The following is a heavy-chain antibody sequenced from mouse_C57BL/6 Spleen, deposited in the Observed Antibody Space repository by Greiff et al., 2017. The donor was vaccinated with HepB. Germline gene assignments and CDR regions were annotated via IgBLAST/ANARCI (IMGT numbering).Heavy chain of an antibody. CDR1: GYAFSSSW. Sequence: VQLQQSGPELVKPGASVKISCKASGYAFSSSWMNWVKQRPGKGLEWIGRIYPGDGDTNYNGKFKGKATLTADKSSSTAYMQLSSLTSEDSAVYFCARINTVVATDYWGQGTTLTVSS. CDR2: IYPGDGDT. V-gene: IGHV1-82*01. J-gene: IGHJ2*01. CDR3: ARINTVVATDY. D-gene: IGHD1-1*01.